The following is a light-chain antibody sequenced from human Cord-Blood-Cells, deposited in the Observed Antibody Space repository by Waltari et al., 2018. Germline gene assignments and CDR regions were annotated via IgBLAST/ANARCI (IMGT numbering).Light chain of an antibody. CDR3: SSYTSSSTLYV. V-gene: IGLV2-14*01. CDR2: DVS. J-gene: IGLJ1*01. CDR1: SSAVGGYNY. Sequence: QSALTQPASVSGSPGQSITISCPGTSSAVGGYNYFSWYQQHPGKAPKLMIYDVSNRPSGVSNRFSGSKSGNTASLTISGLQAEDEADYYCSSYTSSSTLYVFGTGTKVTVL.